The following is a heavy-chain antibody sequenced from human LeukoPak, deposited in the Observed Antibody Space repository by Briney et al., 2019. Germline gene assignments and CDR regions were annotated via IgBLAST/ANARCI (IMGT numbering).Heavy chain of an antibody. Sequence: PSETLSLTCTVSGGSISSSSYYWGWIRQPPGKGLEWIGSIYYSGSTYYNPSLKSRVTISVDTSKNQFSLKLSSVTAADTAVYYCARVSSSWYRRGWSFDYWGQGTLVTVSS. V-gene: IGHV4-39*01. CDR3: ARVSSSWYRRGWSFDY. CDR2: IYYSGST. J-gene: IGHJ4*02. CDR1: GGSISSSSYY. D-gene: IGHD6-13*01.